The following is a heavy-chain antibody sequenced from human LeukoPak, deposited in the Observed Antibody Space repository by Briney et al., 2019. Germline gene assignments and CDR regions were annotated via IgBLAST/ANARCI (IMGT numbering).Heavy chain of an antibody. V-gene: IGHV4-30-4*01. Sequence: SQTLSLTCTVSGGSISSGDYYWSWIRQPPGKGLEWIGYIYYSGSTHYNPSLKSRVTISVDTSKNQFSLKLSSVTAADTAVYYCAREAHHYYDSSGGLWGQGTLVTVSS. CDR2: IYYSGST. D-gene: IGHD3-22*01. CDR1: GGSISSGDYY. J-gene: IGHJ4*02. CDR3: AREAHHYYDSSGGL.